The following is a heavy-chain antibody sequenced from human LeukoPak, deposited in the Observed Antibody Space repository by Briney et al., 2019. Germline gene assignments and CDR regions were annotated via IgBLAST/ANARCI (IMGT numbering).Heavy chain of an antibody. V-gene: IGHV3-48*03. D-gene: IGHD3-9*01. CDR1: GFTLSSYE. J-gene: IGHJ6*03. Sequence: PGGSLSLSCAVSGFTLSSYEIQWVHQAARRELAWVSYISSSCSTIYYADFVKGRFTNCRHNAKNSLYLQMNSLRAEDTAVYYCARDVVPPFDCSPLCYYYMDVWGKGTTVTVSS. CDR2: ISSSCSTI. CDR3: ARDVVPPFDCSPLCYYYMDV.